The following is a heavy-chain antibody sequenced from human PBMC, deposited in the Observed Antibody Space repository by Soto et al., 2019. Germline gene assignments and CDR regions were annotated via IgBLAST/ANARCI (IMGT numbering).Heavy chain of an antibody. CDR3: ARKKWELPNFDY. CDR2: INHSGST. V-gene: IGHV4-34*01. D-gene: IGHD1-26*01. J-gene: IGHJ4*02. Sequence: TSETLSLTCAVYGGSINGYYWSWIRQPPGKGLEWLGEINHSGSTNYNPSLESRVTISVDTSKNQFSLKLSSVTAADTAVYYCARKKWELPNFDYWGQGTLVTVSS. CDR1: GGSINGYY.